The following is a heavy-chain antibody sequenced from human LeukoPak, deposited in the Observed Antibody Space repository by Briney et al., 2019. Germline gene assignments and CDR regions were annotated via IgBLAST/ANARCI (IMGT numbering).Heavy chain of an antibody. CDR3: AKSQGSSGWYNYYYGMDV. CDR1: GFTFSSYA. J-gene: IGHJ6*02. D-gene: IGHD6-19*01. CDR2: ISGSGGST. Sequence: GGSLRLSCAASGFTFSSYAMSWVRQAPGKGLEWVSAISGSGGSTYYADSVKGRFAISRDNSKNTLYLQMNSLRAEDTAVYYCAKSQGSSGWYNYYYGMDVWGQGTTVTVSS. V-gene: IGHV3-23*01.